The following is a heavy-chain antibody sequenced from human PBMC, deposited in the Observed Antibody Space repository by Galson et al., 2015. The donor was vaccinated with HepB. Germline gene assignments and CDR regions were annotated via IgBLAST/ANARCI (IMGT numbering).Heavy chain of an antibody. CDR1: GFTFSTYA. CDR3: AKDLYGDYGGFDY. CDR2: ISGNAGST. J-gene: IGHJ4*02. Sequence: SLRLSCAASGFTFSTYAMSWVRQAPGKGLEWVSAISGNAGSTNYADSVKGRFTISRDNSKNTLYLQMNSLRAEDTAIYYCAKDLYGDYGGFDYWGQGTLVTVSS. V-gene: IGHV3-23*01. D-gene: IGHD4-17*01.